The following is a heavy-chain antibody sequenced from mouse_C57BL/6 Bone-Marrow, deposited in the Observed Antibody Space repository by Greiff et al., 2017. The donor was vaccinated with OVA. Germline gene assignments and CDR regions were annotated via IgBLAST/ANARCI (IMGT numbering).Heavy chain of an antibody. V-gene: IGHV5-4*01. CDR3: ARDYGSSCTRFAY. Sequence: EVQLVESGGGLVKPGGSLKLSCAASGFTFSSYAMSWVRQTPEKRLEWVATISDGGSYTYYPDNVKGRFTISRDNAKNNLYLQMSHLKSEDTAMYYCARDYGSSCTRFAYWGQGTLVTVSA. D-gene: IGHD1-1*01. CDR1: GFTFSSYA. CDR2: ISDGGSYT. J-gene: IGHJ3*01.